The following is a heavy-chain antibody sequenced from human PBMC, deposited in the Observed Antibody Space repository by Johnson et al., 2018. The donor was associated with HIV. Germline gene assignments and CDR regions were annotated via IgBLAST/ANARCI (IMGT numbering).Heavy chain of an antibody. J-gene: IGHJ3*02. V-gene: IGHV3-72*01. D-gene: IGHD6-13*01. CDR3: AKAYSSSWYPVGMDDAFDI. Sequence: VQLVESGGGLVQPGGSLRLSCAASGFTLSDHYMDWVRQAAGKGLEWVGRTKNKANSYTTEYAASVKGRFTISRDDSKNSLYLQMNSLKTEDTAVYYCAKAYSSSWYPVGMDDAFDIWGQGTMVTVSS. CDR2: TKNKANSYTT. CDR1: GFTLSDHY.